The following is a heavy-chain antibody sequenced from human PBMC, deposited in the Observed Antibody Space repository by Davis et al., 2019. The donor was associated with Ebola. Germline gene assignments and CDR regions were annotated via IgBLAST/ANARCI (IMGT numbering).Heavy chain of an antibody. CDR3: AGDGVAAGSDY. Sequence: GESLKISCAASGFTFSDYYMSWIRQAPGKGLEWVSYISSSGSTIYYADSVKGRFTISRDNAKNSLFLQMNSLRVEDTALYYCAGDGVAAGSDYWGQGTMVTVSS. D-gene: IGHD6-13*01. CDR2: ISSSGSTI. J-gene: IGHJ4*02. V-gene: IGHV3-11*04. CDR1: GFTFSDYY.